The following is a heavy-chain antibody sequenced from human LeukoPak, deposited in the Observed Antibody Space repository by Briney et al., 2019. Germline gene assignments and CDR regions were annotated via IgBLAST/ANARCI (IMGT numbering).Heavy chain of an antibody. V-gene: IGHV4-31*03. CDR1: GGSISSGGYY. D-gene: IGHD3-10*01. CDR3: VRIKIGAPVDS. J-gene: IGHJ4*02. Sequence: SETLSPTCTVSGGSISSGGYYWSWIRQHPGKGLEWIGYIYYSGSTYYNPSLKSRVTISVDTSKNQFSLKLSSVTAADTAVYYCVRIKIGAPVDSWGQGTLVTVSS. CDR2: IYYSGST.